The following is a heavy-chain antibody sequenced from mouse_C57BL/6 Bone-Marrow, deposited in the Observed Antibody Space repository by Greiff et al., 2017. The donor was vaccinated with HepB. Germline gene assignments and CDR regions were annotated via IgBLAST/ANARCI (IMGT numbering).Heavy chain of an antibody. CDR2: IDPSDSET. V-gene: IGHV1-52*01. CDR1: GYTFTSYW. CDR3: ARGGVRRPVVYFDY. D-gene: IGHD2-14*01. Sequence: VQLKQPGAELVRPGSSVKLSCKASGYTFTSYWMHWVKQRPIQGLEWIGNIDPSDSETHYNQKFKDKATLTVDKSSSTAYMQLSSLTSEDSAVYYCARGGVRRPVVYFDYWGQGTTLTVSS. J-gene: IGHJ2*01.